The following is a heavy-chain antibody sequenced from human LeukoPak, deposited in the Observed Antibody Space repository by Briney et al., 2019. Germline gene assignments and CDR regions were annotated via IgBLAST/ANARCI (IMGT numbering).Heavy chain of an antibody. Sequence: ASVTVSFKASGYTFTSYDINWVRQATGQGLEWMGWMNPTSGSTGYAQKFQGRVTMIRNTSISTAYMELSSLRSEDTAVYYCARGLSGPDNAILFDPWGQGTLVTVSS. D-gene: IGHD3-9*01. J-gene: IGHJ5*02. CDR2: MNPTSGST. CDR3: ARGLSGPDNAILFDP. CDR1: GYTFTSYD. V-gene: IGHV1-8*01.